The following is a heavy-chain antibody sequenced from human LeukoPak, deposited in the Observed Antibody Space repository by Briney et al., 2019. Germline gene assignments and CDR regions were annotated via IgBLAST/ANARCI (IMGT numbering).Heavy chain of an antibody. J-gene: IGHJ5*02. CDR3: ARGSYYYDSSGYYYSP. CDR2: ISHSGST. D-gene: IGHD3-22*01. Sequence: SETLSLTCTVSGGSISSYYWSWIRQPPGKGLEWIGEISHSGSTNYNPSLKSRVTISVDTSKNQFSLKLSSVTAADTAVYYCARGSYYYDSSGYYYSPWGQGTLVTVSS. CDR1: GGSISSYY. V-gene: IGHV4-34*01.